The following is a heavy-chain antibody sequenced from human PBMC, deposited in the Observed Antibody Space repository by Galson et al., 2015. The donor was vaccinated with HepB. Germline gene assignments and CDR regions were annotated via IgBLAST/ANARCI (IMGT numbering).Heavy chain of an antibody. Sequence: SLRLSCAASGFRFISHGMHWVRQDPGKGLEWVAVTVYGGAEEHYADSVKGRFTISRDTFKNTVYLQMNSLRVEDTAVYYCARELVYGDYRTADFWGQGTLVSVSS. V-gene: IGHV3-33*08. CDR3: ARELVYGDYRTADF. D-gene: IGHD4-17*01. CDR1: GFRFISHG. J-gene: IGHJ4*02. CDR2: TVYGGAEE.